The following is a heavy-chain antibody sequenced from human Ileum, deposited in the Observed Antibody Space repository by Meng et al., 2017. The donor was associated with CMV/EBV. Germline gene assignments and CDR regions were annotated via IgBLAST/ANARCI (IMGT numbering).Heavy chain of an antibody. CDR3: AHTVNYDFWTGLFDY. Sequence: QITLKESGPTLVKPTQTRTLTCTFSGFSLSTSGVGVGWIRQPPGKALEWLALIYWNAEVRYSPSLKNRLTITQDTSTNQVVLTMTNMDPVDTATYYCAHTVNYDFWTGLFDYWGQGTLVTVSS. V-gene: IGHV2-5*01. J-gene: IGHJ4*02. D-gene: IGHD3-3*01. CDR2: IYWNAEV. CDR1: GFSLSTSGVG.